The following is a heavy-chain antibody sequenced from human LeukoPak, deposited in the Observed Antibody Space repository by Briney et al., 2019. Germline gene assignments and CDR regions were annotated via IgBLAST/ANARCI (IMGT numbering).Heavy chain of an antibody. D-gene: IGHD4-23*01. Sequence: GGSLRLSCAASGFTFRSYDMNWVRQPPGKGLEWVSVISGSGTSTYYADSVKGRFTISRDNVKNSLYMQMNSLRAEDTAVYYCASGNNGFQRHWGQGTLVTVSP. CDR1: GFTFRSYD. J-gene: IGHJ4*02. CDR2: ISGSGTST. CDR3: ASGNNGFQRH. V-gene: IGHV3-23*01.